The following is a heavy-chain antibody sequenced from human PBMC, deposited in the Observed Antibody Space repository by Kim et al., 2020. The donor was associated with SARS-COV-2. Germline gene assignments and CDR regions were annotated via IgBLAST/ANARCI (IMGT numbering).Heavy chain of an antibody. J-gene: IGHJ5*02. D-gene: IGHD3-22*01. V-gene: IGHV4-34*01. CDR3: ARGRSDSSGYYYWFDP. Sequence: SETLSLTCAVYGGSFSGYYWSWIRQPPGKGLEWIGEINHSGSTNYNPSLKSRVTISVDTSKNQFSLKLSYVTAADTAVYYCARGRSDSSGYYYWFDPWGQGTLVTVSS. CDR1: GGSFSGYY. CDR2: INHSGST.